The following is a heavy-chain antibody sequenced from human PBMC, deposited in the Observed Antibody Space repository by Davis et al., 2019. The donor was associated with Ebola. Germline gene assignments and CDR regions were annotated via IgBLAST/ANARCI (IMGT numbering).Heavy chain of an antibody. CDR3: ARFVKYCISTSCYMDV. CDR1: GNSFNSHW. D-gene: IGHD2-2*01. J-gene: IGHJ6*02. CDR2: IFTGDSDT. Sequence: GESLKISCQDSGNSFNSHWIAWVRQMPGKGLEWMGIIFTGDSDTRYSPSFRGQVTISADKSLKTAFLHWSSLKASDTAMYYCARFVKYCISTSCYMDVWGQGTTVTVSS. V-gene: IGHV5-51*01.